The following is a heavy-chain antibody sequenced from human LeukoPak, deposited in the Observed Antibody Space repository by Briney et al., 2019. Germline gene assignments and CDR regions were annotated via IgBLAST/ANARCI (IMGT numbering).Heavy chain of an antibody. V-gene: IGHV4-39*07. CDR2: IYHSGST. CDR1: GGSISSGGYY. CDR3: AGYIVVVPAAIDAFDI. Sequence: SETLSLTCTASGGSISSGGYYWTWIRQPPGKGLEWIGSIYHSGSTYYNPSLKSRVTISVDTSKNQFSLKLSSVTAADTAVYYCAGYIVVVPAAIDAFDIWGQGTMVTVSS. D-gene: IGHD2-2*01. J-gene: IGHJ3*02.